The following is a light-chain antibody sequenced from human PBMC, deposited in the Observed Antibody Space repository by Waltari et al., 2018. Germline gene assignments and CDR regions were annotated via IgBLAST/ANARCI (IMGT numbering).Light chain of an antibody. J-gene: IGLJ7*01. CDR2: ENS. CDR1: SPNIGNNY. V-gene: IGLV1-51*02. CDR3: GTWDSSLSGAV. Sequence: QSVLTQPPSVSAAPGQRVTIPCSGGSPNIGNNYVSWYRQFPGPAPKPPIYENSERPSGVPGRFSGSKSGTSATLDITGLQAGDEADYYCGTWDSSLSGAVFGGGTHLTVL.